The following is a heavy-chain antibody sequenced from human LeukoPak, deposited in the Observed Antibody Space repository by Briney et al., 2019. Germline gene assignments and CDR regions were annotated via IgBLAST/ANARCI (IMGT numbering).Heavy chain of an antibody. V-gene: IGHV3-48*04. Sequence: GGSLRLSCAASGFTFSSYSMNWVRQAPGKGLEWVSYISSSGSTIYYADSVKGRFTISRDNAKNSLYLQMNSLRAEDTAVYYCASPYAGDAFDIWGQGTMVTVSS. D-gene: IGHD2-2*01. CDR1: GFTFSSYS. CDR2: ISSSGSTI. CDR3: ASPYAGDAFDI. J-gene: IGHJ3*02.